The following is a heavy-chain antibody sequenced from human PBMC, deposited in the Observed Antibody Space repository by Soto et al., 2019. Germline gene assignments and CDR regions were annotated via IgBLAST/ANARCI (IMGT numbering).Heavy chain of an antibody. J-gene: IGHJ6*02. D-gene: IGHD2-21*02. CDR2: ISWNSGSI. CDR3: AQDHLILPAHDFFYGSDV. Sequence: GGSLRLSCAASGFTFDDYAMHWVRQAPGKGLEWVSGISWNSGSIAYADSVKGRFTISRDNAKNCLYLQMNSLRGEDTAVYYCAQDHLILPAHDFFYGSDVWGRGATVTVSS. V-gene: IGHV3-9*01. CDR1: GFTFDDYA.